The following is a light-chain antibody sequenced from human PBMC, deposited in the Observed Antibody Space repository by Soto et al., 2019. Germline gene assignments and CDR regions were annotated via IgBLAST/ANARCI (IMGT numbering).Light chain of an antibody. J-gene: IGKJ2*01. Sequence: EIVLTQSPGPLSLSPGERATLSCRASEFLSSSYLVWYQQKSGQAPRLRIYAASRRATGIPDRFSGSGSATEYTLTSNTLEPDDFAVYYCQQQGTFGQGTKLEIK. CDR1: EFLSSSY. V-gene: IGKV3-20*01. CDR2: AAS. CDR3: QQQGT.